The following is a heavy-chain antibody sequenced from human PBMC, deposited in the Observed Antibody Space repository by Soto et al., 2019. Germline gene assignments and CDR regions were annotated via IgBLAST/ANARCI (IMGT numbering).Heavy chain of an antibody. CDR1: GDSIASHDYY. CDR3: ARDRGGEVLKGSGMDD. Sequence: QVQLQESGPGLVKPSQTLSLTCIVSGDSIASHDYYWGWIRKLPGKGLEWIGHIYHSGETSYNPSNTSRLTISRDTAKTQSSLSLSSATAAETGVYYCARDRGGEVLKGSGMDDWGQGTTVTVSS. V-gene: IGHV4-31*03. J-gene: IGHJ6*02. CDR2: IYHSGET. D-gene: IGHD3-10*01.